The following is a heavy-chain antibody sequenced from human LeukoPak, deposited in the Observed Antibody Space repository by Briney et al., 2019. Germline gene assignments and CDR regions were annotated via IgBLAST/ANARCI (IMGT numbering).Heavy chain of an antibody. J-gene: IGHJ5*02. V-gene: IGHV5-51*01. D-gene: IGHD3-16*02. CDR3: ARRLGYDYVWGSYRYDWFDP. Sequence: GESLKISCKGSGYSFTSYWIGWVRQMPGKGLEWMGIIYPGDPDTRYSPSFQGQVTISADKSISTAYLQWSSLKASDTAMYYCARRLGYDYVWGSYRYDWFDPWGQGTLVTVSS. CDR1: GYSFTSYW. CDR2: IYPGDPDT.